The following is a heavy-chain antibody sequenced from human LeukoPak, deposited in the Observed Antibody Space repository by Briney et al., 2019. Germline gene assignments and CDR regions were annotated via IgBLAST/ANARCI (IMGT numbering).Heavy chain of an antibody. D-gene: IGHD4-11*01. CDR1: GGSISSYY. Sequence: PSETLSLTCSVSGGSISSYYWSWIRQPPGKGLEWIGYIYYSGITNYNPSLKSRVTISVDTSRNQFSLKLNSVTAADTAIYYCARSWDTVTSYDYWGQGTLVTVSS. J-gene: IGHJ4*02. V-gene: IGHV4-59*01. CDR2: IYYSGIT. CDR3: ARSWDTVTSYDY.